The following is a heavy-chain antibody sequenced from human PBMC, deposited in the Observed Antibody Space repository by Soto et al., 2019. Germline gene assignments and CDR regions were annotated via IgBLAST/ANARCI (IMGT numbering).Heavy chain of an antibody. CDR2: SNHSGST. Sequence: QVQLQQWGAGLLKPSETLSLTCAFYGGSFSGYSWTWIRQSPGKGLEWIGQSNHSGSTTYNPSLKSRVTISLCTSKNQFSLELSSVTAADTAVYYCARGLFSENYYSGGWYYVDYWGQGTLVPVSS. J-gene: IGHJ4*02. CDR1: GGSFSGYS. D-gene: IGHD1-26*01. CDR3: ARGLFSENYYSGGWYYVDY. V-gene: IGHV4-34*01.